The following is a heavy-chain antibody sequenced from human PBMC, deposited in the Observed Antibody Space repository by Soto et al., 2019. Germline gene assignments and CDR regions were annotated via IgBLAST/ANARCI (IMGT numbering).Heavy chain of an antibody. CDR3: ASGAVAAVAWDDWFDP. V-gene: IGHV1-69*02. Sequence: QVQLVQSGAEVKKPGSSVKVSCRASGGTFNSYTLSWVRQAPGQGLEWLGRFIPVLGVTNYAQKFQGRVTLXXDKATSTAYIELNDLTSGYTAVYYCASGAVAAVAWDDWFDPWGQGALVTVTS. CDR2: FIPVLGVT. J-gene: IGHJ5*02. D-gene: IGHD2-15*01. CDR1: GGTFNSYT.